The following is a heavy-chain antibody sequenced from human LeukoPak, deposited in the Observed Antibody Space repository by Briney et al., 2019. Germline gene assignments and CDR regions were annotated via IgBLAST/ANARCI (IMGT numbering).Heavy chain of an antibody. V-gene: IGHV4-34*01. CDR1: GGSFSGYY. CDR3: ARRARVAVDY. J-gene: IGHJ4*02. D-gene: IGHD6-19*01. CDR2: INHSGST. Sequence: PETLSLTCAVYGGSFSGYYWSWIRQPPGKGLEWIGEINHSGSTNYNPSLKSRVTISVDTSKSQFSLKLSSVTAADTAVYYCARRARVAVDYWGQGTLVTVSS.